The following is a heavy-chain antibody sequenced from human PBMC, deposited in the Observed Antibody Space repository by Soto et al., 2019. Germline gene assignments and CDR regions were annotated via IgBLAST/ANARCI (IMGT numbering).Heavy chain of an antibody. V-gene: IGHV5-10-1*01. J-gene: IGHJ6*02. CDR3: ARDSYYTFFNCFAYYRYPLYV. CDR1: GYSFTNYW. CDR2: VDPTDSYS. Sequence: GASLKITCKGSGYSFTNYWITWVLQMPGKGLEWLGGVDPTDSYSNYSPSFQGHVTISADKSISTAYLQWSSLKASDTAMYYCARDSYYTFFNCFAYYRYPLYVSGQGTTVSVS. D-gene: IGHD3-3*01.